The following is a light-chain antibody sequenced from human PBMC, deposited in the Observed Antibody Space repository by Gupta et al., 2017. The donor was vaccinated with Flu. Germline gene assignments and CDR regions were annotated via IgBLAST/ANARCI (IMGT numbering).Light chain of an antibody. V-gene: IGLV3-21*02. Sequence: SYVLTQPPSVSVAPGQTARITCGGNNIGSRSVHWYQQKPGQAPVLIVYDDSDRPSGIPERFSGSNSRNTATLTISRVEAGDEADYYCQLWDISSDPLFGGGTKLTVL. CDR1: NIGSRS. J-gene: IGLJ2*01. CDR2: DDS. CDR3: QLWDISSDPL.